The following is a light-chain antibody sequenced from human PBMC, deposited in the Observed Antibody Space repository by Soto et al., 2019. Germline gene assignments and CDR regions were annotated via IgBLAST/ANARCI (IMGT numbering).Light chain of an antibody. CDR1: QSVSSSY. CDR2: GAS. Sequence: ETVLTQSPGTLSLSPGERATLSCRASQSVSSSYLAWYQQKPGLAPRLLIYGASSRATGIPDRFSGSGSGTDFTLTISILEPEDFAVYSCQQYGSSPVTFGPGTKVDIK. V-gene: IGKV3-20*01. CDR3: QQYGSSPVT. J-gene: IGKJ3*01.